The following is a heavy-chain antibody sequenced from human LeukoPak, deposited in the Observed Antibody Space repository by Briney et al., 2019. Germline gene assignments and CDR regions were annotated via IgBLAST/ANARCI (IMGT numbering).Heavy chain of an antibody. CDR2: INHSGST. Sequence: SETLSLTCAVCGGSFSGYYWSWIRQPPGKGLEWIGEINHSGSTNYNPSLKSRVTISVDTSKNQFSLKLSSVTAADTAVYYCAGAGLYMTTVTRIFDYWGQGTLVTVSS. D-gene: IGHD4-17*01. CDR3: AGAGLYMTTVTRIFDY. V-gene: IGHV4-34*01. J-gene: IGHJ4*02. CDR1: GGSFSGYY.